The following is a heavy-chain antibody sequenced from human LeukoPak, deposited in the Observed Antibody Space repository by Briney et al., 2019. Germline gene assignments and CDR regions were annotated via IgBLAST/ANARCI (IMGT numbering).Heavy chain of an antibody. J-gene: IGHJ4*02. Sequence: ASVKVSCKASGYTFTGYCMYWVRQAPGQGLEWMGWINPNSGGTNYAQKFQGRVTMTRDTSISTAYMELSRLRSDDTAVYYCARDGLAYCGGDCFSSWGQGTLVTVSS. V-gene: IGHV1-2*02. CDR2: INPNSGGT. CDR1: GYTFTGYC. D-gene: IGHD2-21*01. CDR3: ARDGLAYCGGDCFSS.